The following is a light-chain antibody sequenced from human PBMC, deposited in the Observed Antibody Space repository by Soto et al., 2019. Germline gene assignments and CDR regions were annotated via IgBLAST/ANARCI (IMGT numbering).Light chain of an antibody. CDR1: SDDIGTYNY. CDR2: EVD. J-gene: IGLJ2*01. V-gene: IGLV2-8*01. Sequence: QSALTQPPSASGSPGQSVTISCTGTSDDIGTYNYVSWFQQHSGNAPKLIMYEVDKRPSGVPNRFSGSKSGNTASLTISGLQAEDEADYYCSSFVHKNNLLFGGGTKVTVL. CDR3: SSFVHKNNLL.